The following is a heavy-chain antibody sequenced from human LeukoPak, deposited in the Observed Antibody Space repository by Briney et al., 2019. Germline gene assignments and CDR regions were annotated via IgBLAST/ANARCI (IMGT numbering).Heavy chain of an antibody. Sequence: GGSLRLSCAASGFTFSSYTMNWVRQAPGKGLEWVSSISSSSSYIYYADSVKGRLTISRDNAKNSLYLQMNSLRAEDTAVYYCARGPTPRYCSGGSCYTHYGMDVWGQGTLVTVSS. CDR3: ARGPTPRYCSGGSCYTHYGMDV. D-gene: IGHD2-15*01. J-gene: IGHJ6*02. CDR1: GFTFSSYT. V-gene: IGHV3-21*01. CDR2: ISSSSSYI.